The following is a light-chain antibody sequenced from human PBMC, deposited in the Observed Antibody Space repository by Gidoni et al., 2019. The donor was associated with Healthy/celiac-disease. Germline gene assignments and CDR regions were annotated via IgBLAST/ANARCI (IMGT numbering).Light chain of an antibody. CDR2: YKSYSDT. V-gene: IGLV5-45*03. CDR1: RGLNVGPYR. CDR3: MIWSSSAWV. Sequence: QAVLAPPSSLSPSAAASARLPGTLRRGLNVGPYRIYWYQQTPGSPPQYPLRYKSYSDTQQGSGVPGRFSGSKDATAAAGTLLRSGVQAEGEDDYYVMIWSSSAWVFGGGTKLTVL. J-gene: IGLJ3*02.